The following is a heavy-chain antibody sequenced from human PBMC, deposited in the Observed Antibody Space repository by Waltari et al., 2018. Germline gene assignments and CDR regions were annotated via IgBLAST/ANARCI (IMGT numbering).Heavy chain of an antibody. CDR1: GDSVSSGSYY. Sequence: QVQLQESGPGLVKPSQTLSLTCTVSGDSVSSGSYYWSWIRQPAGKGLEWIGRIYTTGSTNYNPALKSRVTISLDTSKNQFSLKLSSVTAADTAVYYCAREVVIAAVLGDWFDPWGQGNLVTVSS. J-gene: IGHJ5*02. CDR3: AREVVIAAVLGDWFDP. D-gene: IGHD6-13*01. CDR2: IYTTGST. V-gene: IGHV4-61*02.